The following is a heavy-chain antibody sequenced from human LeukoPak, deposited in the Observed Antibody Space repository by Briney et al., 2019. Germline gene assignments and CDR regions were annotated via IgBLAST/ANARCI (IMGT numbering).Heavy chain of an antibody. CDR2: TFYSGST. CDR3: ARTIDCSSSSCSYGMDV. D-gene: IGHD2-15*01. CDR1: GGPMSRYY. Sequence: PSETLSLTCAVSGGPMSRYYWSWIRQPPGKGLEWIGYTFYSGSTNYNPSLKSRVTISVDTSKNQFSLRLSSVTAADTAVYYCARTIDCSSSSCSYGMDVWGQGTTVTVPS. V-gene: IGHV4-59*08. J-gene: IGHJ6*02.